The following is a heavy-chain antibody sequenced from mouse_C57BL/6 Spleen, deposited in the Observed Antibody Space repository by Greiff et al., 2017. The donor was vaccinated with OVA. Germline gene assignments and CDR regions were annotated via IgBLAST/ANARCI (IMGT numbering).Heavy chain of an antibody. CDR1: GFSFTSYG. Sequence: QVQLKESGPGLVAPSQRLSITCTVSGFSFTSYGVHWVRQPPGKGLEWLVVIWSDGSTTYNSALQYSMGLRTDNSKSQVFLKKNSRQTEYTAMNYCASSYYYGSSDDYAMDYWGQGTSVTVSA. D-gene: IGHD1-1*01. CDR2: IWSDGST. CDR3: ASSYYYGSSDDYAMDY. J-gene: IGHJ4*01. V-gene: IGHV2-6*03.